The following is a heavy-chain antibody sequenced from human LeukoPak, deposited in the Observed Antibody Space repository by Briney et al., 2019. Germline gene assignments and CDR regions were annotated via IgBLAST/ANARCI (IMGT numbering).Heavy chain of an antibody. CDR3: AKGGSSGWPGAQYFQH. V-gene: IGHV3-9*01. Sequence: GGSLRLSCAASGFTFDDYAMHWVRQAPGKGLEWVSGIRWNSGNIDYADSVKGRFTISRDNAKNSLNLQMNSLRPEDTAFYYCAKGGSSGWPGAQYFQHWGQGTLVTVSS. J-gene: IGHJ1*01. CDR1: GFTFDDYA. CDR2: IRWNSGNI. D-gene: IGHD6-19*01.